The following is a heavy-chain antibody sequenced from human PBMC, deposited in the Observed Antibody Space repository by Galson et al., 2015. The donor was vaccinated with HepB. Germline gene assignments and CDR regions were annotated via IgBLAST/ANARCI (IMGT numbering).Heavy chain of an antibody. CDR2: MDPDSGDT. CDR3: ARHEYYDFWSGYYFHL. J-gene: IGHJ1*01. Sequence: SVKVSCKASGYIFNNYAINWVRQATGQGLEWMGWMDPDSGDTGYAQKFQGRVTMTRDTSINTAYMELSSLRSEDSAVYYCARHEYYDFWSGYYFHLWGQGTLVSVSS. V-gene: IGHV1-8*01. D-gene: IGHD3-3*01. CDR1: GYIFNNYA.